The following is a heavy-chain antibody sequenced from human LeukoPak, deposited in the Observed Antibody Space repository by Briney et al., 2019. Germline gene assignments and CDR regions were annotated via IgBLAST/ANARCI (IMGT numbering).Heavy chain of an antibody. J-gene: IGHJ3*02. V-gene: IGHV1-2*02. CDR3: ARDLRYYGSGSDAFDI. Sequence: ASVKVSCKASGGTFSSYAISWVRQAPGQGLEWMGWINPNSGGTNYAQKFQGRVTMTRDTSISTAYMELSRLRSDDTAVYYCARDLRYYGSGSDAFDIWGQGTMVTVSS. CDR1: GGTFSSYA. CDR2: INPNSGGT. D-gene: IGHD3-10*01.